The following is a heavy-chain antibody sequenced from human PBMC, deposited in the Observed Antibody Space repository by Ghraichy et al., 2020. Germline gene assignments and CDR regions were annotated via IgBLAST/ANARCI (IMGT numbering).Heavy chain of an antibody. V-gene: IGHV3-30-3*01. CDR1: GFTFSSYA. D-gene: IGHD4-17*01. Sequence: GGSLRLSCAASGFTFSSYAMHWVRQAPGKGLEWVAVISYDGSNKYYADSVKGRFTISRDNSKNTLYLQMNSLRAEDTAVYYCARSHGDLGGMDVWGQGTTVTVSS. CDR2: ISYDGSNK. CDR3: ARSHGDLGGMDV. J-gene: IGHJ6*02.